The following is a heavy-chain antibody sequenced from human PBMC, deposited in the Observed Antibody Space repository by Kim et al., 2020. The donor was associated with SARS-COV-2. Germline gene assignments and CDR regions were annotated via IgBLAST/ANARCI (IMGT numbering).Heavy chain of an antibody. CDR1: GGSFSGYS. Sequence: SETLSLTCAVYGGSFSGYSWSWIRQPPGKGLEWIGEINDSASITYNPSLKSRVTISVDTSKNQFSLKLSSVTAADTAVYYCARVAVQWGYRHINNVGRFDPWGQGTLVTVSS. CDR3: ARVAVQWGYRHINNVGRFDP. CDR2: INDSASI. D-gene: IGHD2-21*01. V-gene: IGHV4-34*01. J-gene: IGHJ5*02.